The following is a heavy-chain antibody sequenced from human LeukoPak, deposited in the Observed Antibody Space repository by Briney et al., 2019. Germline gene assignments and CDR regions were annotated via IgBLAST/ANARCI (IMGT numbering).Heavy chain of an antibody. Sequence: ASVKVSCKASGYTFTSYYIHWVRQAPGQGLEWMGIINPSGGSTTYAQKFQGRVAMTRDTSTSRVYMEVSSLRSEDTAVYYCARHYGPWGQGTLVTVSS. CDR1: GYTFTSYY. CDR2: INPSGGST. V-gene: IGHV1-46*01. D-gene: IGHD3-16*01. CDR3: ARHYGP. J-gene: IGHJ5*02.